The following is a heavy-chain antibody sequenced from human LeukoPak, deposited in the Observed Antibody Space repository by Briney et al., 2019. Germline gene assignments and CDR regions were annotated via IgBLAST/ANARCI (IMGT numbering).Heavy chain of an antibody. Sequence: SETLSLTCTVSGGSISSYYWSWIRQPPRKGLEWIGYIYYSGSTNYNPSLKSRVTISVDTSKNQFSLKLSSVTAADTAVYYCARVYDGDYAYYYYYYYMDVWGKGTTVTVSS. D-gene: IGHD4-17*01. CDR3: ARVYDGDYAYYYYYYYMDV. J-gene: IGHJ6*03. V-gene: IGHV4-59*12. CDR2: IYYSGST. CDR1: GGSISSYY.